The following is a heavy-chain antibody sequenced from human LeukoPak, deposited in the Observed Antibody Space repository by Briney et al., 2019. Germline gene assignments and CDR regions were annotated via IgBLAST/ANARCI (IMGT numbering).Heavy chain of an antibody. J-gene: IGHJ4*02. CDR2: INHSGST. CDR3: ARQVGGVIVLDY. V-gene: IGHV4-34*01. D-gene: IGHD3-16*02. CDR1: GGSFSGYY. Sequence: PSETLSLTCAVYGGSFSGYYWSWIRQPPGKGLEWIGEINHSGSTNYNPSLKSRVTISVDTSKNQFSLKLSSVTAADTAVYYCARQVGGVIVLDYWGQGTLVTVSS.